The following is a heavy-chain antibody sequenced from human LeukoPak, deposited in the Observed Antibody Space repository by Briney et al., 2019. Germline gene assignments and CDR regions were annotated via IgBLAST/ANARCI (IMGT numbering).Heavy chain of an antibody. Sequence: ASVKVSCKASGYTFTGYYMHWVRQAPGQGLEWMGRINPNSGGTNYAQKFQGRVTMTRDMSISTAYMELSRLRSDDTAVYYCATISTAYYFDYWGQGTLVTVSS. CDR2: INPNSGGT. CDR3: ATISTAYYFDY. J-gene: IGHJ4*02. CDR1: GYTFTGYY. V-gene: IGHV1-2*06. D-gene: IGHD5/OR15-5a*01.